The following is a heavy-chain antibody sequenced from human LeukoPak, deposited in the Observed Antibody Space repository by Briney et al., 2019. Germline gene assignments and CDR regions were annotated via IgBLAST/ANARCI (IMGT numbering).Heavy chain of an antibody. D-gene: IGHD3-22*01. V-gene: IGHV3-30*03. CDR1: GFTFSSYG. Sequence: GGSLRLSCAASGFTFSSYGMHWVRQAPGKGLEWVAVISYDGSNKYYADSVKGRFTISRDNSKNTLYLQMNSLRAEDTAVYYCASRGRVSLSSGSLYWGQGTLVTVSS. CDR3: ASRGRVSLSSGSLY. CDR2: ISYDGSNK. J-gene: IGHJ4*02.